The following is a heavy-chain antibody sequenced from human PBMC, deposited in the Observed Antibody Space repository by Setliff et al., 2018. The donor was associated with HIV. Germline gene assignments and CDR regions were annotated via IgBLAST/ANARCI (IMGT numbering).Heavy chain of an antibody. J-gene: IGHJ4*02. Sequence: PGGSLRLSCAASGFSFSSYGLHWVRQAPGKGLEWVAFIPYDGSYKYYADSVKGRFTISRDNSRTTMYLQMNSLRAEDTAVYYCAKRATATAPFDYLGQGTLVTVSS. CDR2: IPYDGSYK. V-gene: IGHV3-30*02. CDR1: GFSFSSYG. CDR3: AKRATATAPFDY. D-gene: IGHD2-15*01.